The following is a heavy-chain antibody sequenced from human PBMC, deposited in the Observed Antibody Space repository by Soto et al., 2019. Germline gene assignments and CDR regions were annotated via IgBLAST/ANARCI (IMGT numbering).Heavy chain of an antibody. Sequence: SVKVSCKASGGTLSSNTIIWLRQAPGQGLEWMGRIIPISGLTNYAQRFQGTVTLTADKSTSTSYMELSSLRSEDTAVYYCARAKNIAAPIDYWGQGTQVTVSS. V-gene: IGHV1-69*02. D-gene: IGHD6-25*01. CDR1: GGTLSSNT. J-gene: IGHJ4*02. CDR2: IIPISGLT. CDR3: ARAKNIAAPIDY.